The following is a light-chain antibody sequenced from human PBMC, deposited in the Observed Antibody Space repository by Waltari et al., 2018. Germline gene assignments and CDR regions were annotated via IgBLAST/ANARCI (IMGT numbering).Light chain of an antibody. CDR3: QQYKTFSRT. V-gene: IGKV1-5*01. CDR2: EAS. CDR1: QNINNW. J-gene: IGKJ1*01. Sequence: DIQMTQSPSTLSASVGDRVTITCRASQNINNWLAWYQQTPGRAPKLLIYEASSLESGVPSRFRGSGSWTLFTLTITSLQPDDVALYYCQQYKTFSRTFGQGTQVEIK.